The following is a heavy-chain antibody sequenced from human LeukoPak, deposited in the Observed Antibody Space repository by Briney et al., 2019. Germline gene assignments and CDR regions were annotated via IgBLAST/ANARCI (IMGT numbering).Heavy chain of an antibody. J-gene: IGHJ4*02. D-gene: IGHD3-3*01. CDR3: ARSQYYDFWSGYYTPFDY. CDR2: IYTSGST. V-gene: IGHV4-61*02. Sequence: PSQTLSLTCTVSGGSISSGSYYWSWIRQPAGKGLEWIGRIYTSGSTNYNPSLKSRVTISVDTSKNQFSLKLSSMTAADTAVYYCARSQYYDFWSGYYTPFDYWGQGTLVTVSS. CDR1: GGSISSGSYY.